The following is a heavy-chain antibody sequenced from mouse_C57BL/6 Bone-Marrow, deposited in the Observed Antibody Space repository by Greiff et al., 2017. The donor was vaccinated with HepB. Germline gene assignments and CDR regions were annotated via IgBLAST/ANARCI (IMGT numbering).Heavy chain of an antibody. CDR2: IYPRSGNT. CDR1: GYTFTSYG. V-gene: IGHV1-81*01. D-gene: IGHD1-1*01. CDR3: ARTGIYYYGSSPFAY. Sequence: VKLMESGAELARPGASVKLSCKASGYTFTSYGISWVKQRTGQGLEWIGGIYPRSGNTYYNEKFKGKATLTADKSSSTAYMELRSLTSEDSAVYFCARTGIYYYGSSPFAYWGQGTLVTVSA. J-gene: IGHJ3*01.